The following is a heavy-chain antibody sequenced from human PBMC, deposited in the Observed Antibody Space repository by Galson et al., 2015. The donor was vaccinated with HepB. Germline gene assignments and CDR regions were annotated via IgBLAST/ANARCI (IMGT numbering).Heavy chain of an antibody. V-gene: IGHV3-30*18. Sequence: SLRLSCAASGFTFSSYGMHWVRQAPGKGLEWVAVISYDGSNKYYADSVKGRFTISRDNSKNTLYLQMNSLRAEDTAVYYCAKGVMVRGVIISYYYYGMDVWGQGTTVTVSS. J-gene: IGHJ6*02. CDR2: ISYDGSNK. CDR3: AKGVMVRGVIISYYYYGMDV. CDR1: GFTFSSYG. D-gene: IGHD3-10*01.